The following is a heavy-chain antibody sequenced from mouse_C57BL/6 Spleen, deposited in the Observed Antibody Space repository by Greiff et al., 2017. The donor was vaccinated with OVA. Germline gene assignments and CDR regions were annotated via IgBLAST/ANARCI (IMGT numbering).Heavy chain of an antibody. CDR3: ARELLRNYAMDY. V-gene: IGHV5-17*01. CDR2: ISSGSSTI. CDR1: GFTFSDYG. Sequence: EVKLVESGGGLVKPGGSLKLSCAASGFTFSDYGMHWVRQAPEKGLEWVAYISSGSSTIYYADTVKGRFTISIDNAKNTLFLQMTSLRSEDTAMYYCARELLRNYAMDYWGQGTSVTVSS. D-gene: IGHD1-1*01. J-gene: IGHJ4*01.